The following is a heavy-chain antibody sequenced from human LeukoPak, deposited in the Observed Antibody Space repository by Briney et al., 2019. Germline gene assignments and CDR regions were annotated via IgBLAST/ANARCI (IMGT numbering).Heavy chain of an antibody. CDR3: ARDRGRFLEWISPFDP. CDR2: INPSGGST. Sequence: ASVKVSCKASGYTFTSYYMHWVRQAPGQGLEWMGIINPSGGSTSYAQKFQGRVTMTRDTSISTAYMELSSLRSDETAVYYCARDRGRFLEWISPFDPWGQRTLVTVSS. CDR1: GYTFTSYY. D-gene: IGHD3-3*01. J-gene: IGHJ5*02. V-gene: IGHV1-46*01.